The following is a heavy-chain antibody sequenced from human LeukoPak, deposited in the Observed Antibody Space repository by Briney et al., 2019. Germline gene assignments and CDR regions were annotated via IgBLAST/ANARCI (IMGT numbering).Heavy chain of an antibody. J-gene: IGHJ6*02. CDR2: IYYSGST. V-gene: IGHV4-59*01. CDR1: GGSISSYY. Sequence: SETLSLTRTVSGGSISSYYWSWIRQPPGKGLEWIGYIYYSGSTNYNPSLKSRVTISLDTSKNQFSLKLTSVTAADTAVYYCARTGIQPVYGMDGWGQGTTVTVSS. D-gene: IGHD5-18*01. CDR3: ARTGIQPVYGMDG.